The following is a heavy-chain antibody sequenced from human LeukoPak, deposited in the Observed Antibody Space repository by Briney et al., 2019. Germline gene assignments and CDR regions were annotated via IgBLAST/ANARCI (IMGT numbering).Heavy chain of an antibody. CDR1: GGSISSGEYY. CDR3: ARCTRYYYGSGSYYYFDY. V-gene: IGHV4-30-4*01. D-gene: IGHD3-10*01. Sequence: SETLSLTCTVSGGSISSGEYYWSWIRQPPGKGLEWIGYLYYSGSTYYNPSLKSRVTISVDTSKNQFSLKLSSVTAADTAVYYCARCTRYYYGSGSYYYFDYWGQGTLVTVSS. J-gene: IGHJ4*02. CDR2: LYYSGST.